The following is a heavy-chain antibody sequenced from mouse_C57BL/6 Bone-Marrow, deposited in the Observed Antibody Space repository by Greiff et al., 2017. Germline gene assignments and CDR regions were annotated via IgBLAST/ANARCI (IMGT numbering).Heavy chain of an antibody. J-gene: IGHJ2*01. CDR3: AREAYDYDDY. CDR1: GYTFTSYW. CDR2: IYPGSGST. Sequence: QVQLQQPGAELVKPGASVKMSCKASGYTFTSYWITWVKQRPGQGLEWIGDIYPGSGSTNYNEKFKSKATLTVATSSSTAYMQLSSLTSEDSAVYYCAREAYDYDDYWGQGTTLTVSS. V-gene: IGHV1-55*01. D-gene: IGHD2-4*01.